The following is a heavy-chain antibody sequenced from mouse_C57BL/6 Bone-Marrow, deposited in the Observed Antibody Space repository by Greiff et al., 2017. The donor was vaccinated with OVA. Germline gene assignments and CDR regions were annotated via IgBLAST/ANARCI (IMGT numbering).Heavy chain of an antibody. D-gene: IGHD1-1*01. CDR2: IWSGGST. CDR3: DRTAITTVVSSGWYFDV. CDR1: GFSLTSYG. Sequence: VQLQQSGPGLVQPSQSLSITCTVSGFSLTSYGVHWVRQSPGKGLEWLGVIWSGGSTDYNAAFISRLSISKDNSKSQVFFKMNSLQAVDTAIHYCDRTAITTVVSSGWYFDVWGTGTTVTVSS. J-gene: IGHJ1*03. V-gene: IGHV2-2*01.